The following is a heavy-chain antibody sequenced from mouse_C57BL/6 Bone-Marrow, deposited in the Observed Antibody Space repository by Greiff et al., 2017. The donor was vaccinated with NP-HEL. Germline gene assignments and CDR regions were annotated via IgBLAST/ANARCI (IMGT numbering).Heavy chain of an antibody. D-gene: IGHD4-1*01. V-gene: IGHV5-4*01. J-gene: IGHJ3*01. CDR1: GFTFSSYA. CDR3: ARDKLGFAY. Sequence: EVQVVESGGGLVKPGGSLKLSCAASGFTFSSYAMSWVRQTPEKRLEWVATISDGGSYTYYPDNVKGRFTISRDNAKNNLYLQMSHLKSEDTAMYYCARDKLGFAYWGQGTLVTVSA. CDR2: ISDGGSYT.